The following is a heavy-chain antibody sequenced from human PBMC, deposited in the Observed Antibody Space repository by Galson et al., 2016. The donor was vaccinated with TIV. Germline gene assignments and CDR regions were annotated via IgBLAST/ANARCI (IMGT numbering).Heavy chain of an antibody. CDR3: AKDRNTAMDTYHYYYGMDV. J-gene: IGHJ6*02. D-gene: IGHD5-18*01. CDR2: FIPLFGTA. V-gene: IGHV1-69*13. Sequence: SVKVSCKASGDTFSSYPFNWVRQAPGQGLEWVGGFIPLFGTANYAQKFQGRVTISAAESTSTLYMEVRSLRSEDTAVYYCAKDRNTAMDTYHYYYGMDVWGQGTTVIVSS. CDR1: GDTFSSYP.